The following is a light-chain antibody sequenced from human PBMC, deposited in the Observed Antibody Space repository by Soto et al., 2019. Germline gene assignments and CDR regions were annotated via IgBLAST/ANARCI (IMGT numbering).Light chain of an antibody. Sequence: MTQSPATLSVSPGERVTLSCRTSHSVNSHVAWYQQKPGQAPRLLLYGASTRATGIPVRFSGSGFGTEFTLTISSLQSEDFAVYYCQQYNNWPITFGPGTRL. CDR2: GAS. V-gene: IGKV3-15*01. J-gene: IGKJ5*01. CDR3: QQYNNWPIT. CDR1: HSVNSH.